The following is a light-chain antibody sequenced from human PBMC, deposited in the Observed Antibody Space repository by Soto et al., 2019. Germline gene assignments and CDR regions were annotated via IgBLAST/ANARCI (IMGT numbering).Light chain of an antibody. Sequence: DIQMTQSPSSLSASVGDRVTITCRASQDISDYLAWYQQKPGKVPKLLIYAASSFQSGVPSRFSGSGSGTAFTLTIGSLQPEDVATYYCQSYNSAPFTFGPGTKVDVK. J-gene: IGKJ3*01. CDR3: QSYNSAPFT. V-gene: IGKV1-27*01. CDR2: AAS. CDR1: QDISDY.